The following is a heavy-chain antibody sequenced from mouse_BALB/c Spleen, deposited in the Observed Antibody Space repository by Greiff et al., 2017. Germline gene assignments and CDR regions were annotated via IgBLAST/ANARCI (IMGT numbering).Heavy chain of an antibody. CDR1: GFSLTSYG. Sequence: VQLVESGPGLVAPSQSLSITCTVSGFSLTSYGVHWVRQPPGKGLEWLGVIWAGGSTNYNSALMSRLSISKDNSKSQVFLKMNSLQTDDTAMYYCARGEAYYRYDGPWFAYWGQGTLVTVSA. V-gene: IGHV2-9*02. J-gene: IGHJ3*01. CDR3: ARGEAYYRYDGPWFAY. CDR2: IWAGGST. D-gene: IGHD2-14*01.